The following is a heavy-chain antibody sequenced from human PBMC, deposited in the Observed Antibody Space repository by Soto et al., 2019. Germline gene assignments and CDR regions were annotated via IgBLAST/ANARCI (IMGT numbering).Heavy chain of an antibody. Sequence: GGSLRLSCGASGFTFSNAWMSWVRQAPGKGLEWVGRIKSKTDGGTTDYAAPVKGRFTISRDDSKNTLYLQMNSLKTEDTAVYYGTTDLSRGDYGFDYWGQGTLVTVSS. J-gene: IGHJ4*02. CDR3: TTDLSRGDYGFDY. CDR1: GFTFSNAW. D-gene: IGHD4-17*01. V-gene: IGHV3-15*01. CDR2: IKSKTDGGTT.